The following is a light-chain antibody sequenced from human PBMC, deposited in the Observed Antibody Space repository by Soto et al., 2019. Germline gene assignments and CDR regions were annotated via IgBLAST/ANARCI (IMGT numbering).Light chain of an antibody. Sequence: EVVLTQSPGTLSLSPGERATLSCRASQSVSSDYLAWYQQKPGQAPRLLISRISSRATGIPDRFSGSGSGTDFTLTISRLEPEDFAVYFCQQYGISPITFGQGTRLEIK. V-gene: IGKV3-20*01. CDR1: QSVSSDY. J-gene: IGKJ5*01. CDR3: QQYGISPIT. CDR2: RIS.